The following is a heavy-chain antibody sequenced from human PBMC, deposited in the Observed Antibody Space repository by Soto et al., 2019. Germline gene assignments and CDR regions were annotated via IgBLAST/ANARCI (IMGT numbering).Heavy chain of an antibody. V-gene: IGHV3-23*01. CDR1: GFTFSSYA. D-gene: IGHD5-18*01. Sequence: EVQLLESGGGLVQPGGSLRLSCAASGFTFSSYAMSWVRQAPGKGLEWVSVVSGSAGSTYYADSVKGRFTISRDNAKNSLYLQMTSLRDEDTAVYYCARENTVMAPSDYWGQGTLVTVSS. CDR2: VSGSAGST. CDR3: ARENTVMAPSDY. J-gene: IGHJ4*02.